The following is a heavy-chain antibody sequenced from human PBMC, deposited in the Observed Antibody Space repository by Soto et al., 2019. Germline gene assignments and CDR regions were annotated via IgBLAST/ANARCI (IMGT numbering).Heavy chain of an antibody. Sequence: EVQLVESGGGLVQPGGSLRLSCAASGFTLSGYDMHWVRQATGKGLEWVSAIDIAGATYYPDSVKGRFTISRENAKNSLCLQMNSLRAGDTAVYYCVRAARWLQARYFDLWGRGTLVTVSS. V-gene: IGHV3-13*01. D-gene: IGHD5-12*01. CDR2: IDIAGAT. CDR1: GFTLSGYD. J-gene: IGHJ2*01. CDR3: VRAARWLQARYFDL.